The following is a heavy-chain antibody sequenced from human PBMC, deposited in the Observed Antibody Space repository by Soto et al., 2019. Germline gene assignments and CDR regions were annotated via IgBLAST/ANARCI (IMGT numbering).Heavy chain of an antibody. CDR1: GFTFISYA. J-gene: IGHJ2*01. D-gene: IGHD3-10*01. CDR3: ARKVPGSTTRPDYWYFEL. CDR2: ISGGGDAT. V-gene: IGHV3-23*01. Sequence: ELQLLASGGGLVQPGGSLRLSCAASGFTFISYAMNWVRPAPGKGLQWVSAISGGGDATFYADSVKGRFTISRDNSRNTVTLQLNSLGADDTAVYYCARKVPGSTTRPDYWYFELSGRGTLVTVSS.